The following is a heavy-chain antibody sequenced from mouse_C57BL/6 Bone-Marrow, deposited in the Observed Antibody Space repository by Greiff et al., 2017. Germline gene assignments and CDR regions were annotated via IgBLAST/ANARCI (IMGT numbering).Heavy chain of an antibody. CDR2: IWSGGST. Sequence: VQRVESGPGLVQPSQRLSITCTVSGFSFTSYGVHWVRQSPGKGLEWLGVIWSGGSTDYNAAFISRLSISKDNSKSQVFFKMNSLQADDTAIYYCARKGNYAMDYWGQGTSVTVSS. CDR3: ARKGNYAMDY. J-gene: IGHJ4*01. CDR1: GFSFTSYG. V-gene: IGHV2-2*01.